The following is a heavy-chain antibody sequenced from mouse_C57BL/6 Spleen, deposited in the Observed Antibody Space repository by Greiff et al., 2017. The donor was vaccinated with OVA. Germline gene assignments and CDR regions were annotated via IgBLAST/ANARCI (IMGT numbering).Heavy chain of an antibody. CDR3: ARWKTALDY. V-gene: IGHV7-3*01. CDR1: GFTFTDYY. D-gene: IGHD4-1*01. J-gene: IGHJ2*01. CDR2: IRNKANGYTT. Sequence: DVQLVESGGGLVQPGGSLSLSCAASGFTFTDYYMSWVRQPPGKALEWLGFIRNKANGYTTEYSASVKGRFTISRDNSQSILYLQMNALRAEDSATYYCARWKTALDYWGQGTTLTVSS.